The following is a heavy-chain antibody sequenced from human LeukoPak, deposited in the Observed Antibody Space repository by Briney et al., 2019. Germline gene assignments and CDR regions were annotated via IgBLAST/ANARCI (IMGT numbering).Heavy chain of an antibody. V-gene: IGHV3-64D*06. CDR3: VRLSMVRGAPYYYYGMDV. J-gene: IGHJ6*04. CDR1: AFTFSSYA. CDR2: ISSNGGST. Sequence: GGSLRLSCSASAFTFSSYAMHWVRQAPGKGLEYVSAISSNGGSTYYADSVKGRFTISRDNSKNTLYLQMSSLRAEDTAVYYCVRLSMVRGAPYYYYGMDVWGKGTTVTVSS. D-gene: IGHD3-10*01.